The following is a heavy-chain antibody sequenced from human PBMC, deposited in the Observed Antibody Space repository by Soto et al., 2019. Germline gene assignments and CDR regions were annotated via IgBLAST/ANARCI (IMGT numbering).Heavy chain of an antibody. Sequence: QVQLQQWGAGLLKPSETLSLTCAVNGGSFSGYYWNWIRQSAGKGLEWIGRVHHSGTTNYNPSLKSRLTISLDTSKNHVSLQLNSVTAADTAMYYCVRQKGFFDWSSHVTGPGGMEVWGQGTSVTVSS. J-gene: IGHJ6*02. V-gene: IGHV4-34*01. CDR2: VHHSGTT. D-gene: IGHD3-9*01. CDR1: GGSFSGYY. CDR3: VRQKGFFDWSSHVTGPGGMEV.